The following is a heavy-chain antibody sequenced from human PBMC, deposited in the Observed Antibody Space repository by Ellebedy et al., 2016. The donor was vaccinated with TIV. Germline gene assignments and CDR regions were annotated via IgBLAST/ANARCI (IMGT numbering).Heavy chain of an antibody. CDR3: ARDTLVGVTDSYFDY. D-gene: IGHD2-15*01. CDR1: GFTFSSYW. Sequence: GESLKISCAASGFTFSSYWMSWVRQAPGKGLEWVANIKQDGSKRFYVDSVKGRITIYRDNAKNSLYLQMNNLRAEDTAVYYCARDTLVGVTDSYFDYWGQGTLVTVSS. CDR2: IKQDGSKR. J-gene: IGHJ4*02. V-gene: IGHV3-7*03.